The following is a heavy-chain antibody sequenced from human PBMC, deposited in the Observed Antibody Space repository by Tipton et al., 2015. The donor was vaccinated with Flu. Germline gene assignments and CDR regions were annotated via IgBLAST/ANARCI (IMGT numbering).Heavy chain of an antibody. Sequence: TLSLTCTVSGGSISSSTYYWGWIRQPPGKGLEWIGSIFYSGNTYYNPSLKSRVTISVDTSKNYFSLKLSSVTAADTAMYYCARSGARVASHLWCQGTLVTISS. CDR2: IFYSGNT. V-gene: IGHV4-39*07. J-gene: IGHJ4*02. CDR1: GGSISSSTYY. CDR3: ARSGARVASHL. D-gene: IGHD6-6*01.